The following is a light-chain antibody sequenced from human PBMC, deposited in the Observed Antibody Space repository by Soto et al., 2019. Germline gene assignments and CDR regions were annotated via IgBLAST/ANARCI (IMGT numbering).Light chain of an antibody. V-gene: IGLV2-14*01. J-gene: IGLJ3*02. CDR1: SSDVGGYNY. CDR3: QAYDYSLTASV. Sequence: QSVLTQPASVSESPGQSITISCTGTSSDVGGYNYVSWYQQHPGKGPKLMISEVSNRPSGVSNRFSGSKSGNTASLTISGLQAEDEADYYCQAYDYSLTASVFGGGTKVTVL. CDR2: EVS.